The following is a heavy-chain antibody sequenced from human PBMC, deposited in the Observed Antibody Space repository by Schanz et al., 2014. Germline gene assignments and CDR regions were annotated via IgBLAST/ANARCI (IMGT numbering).Heavy chain of an antibody. Sequence: EVQLVESGGGLVQPGGSLRLSCAASGFTFSSYWMSWVRQAPGKGLEWVANIKQDGSDKSYVDSVKGRFTISRDNAKNSLYLQMNSLRAEDTAVYYCARDKGGYYPFDYWGQGSLVTVSS. D-gene: IGHD3-22*01. V-gene: IGHV3-7*01. CDR2: IKQDGSDK. CDR1: GFTFSSYW. J-gene: IGHJ4*02. CDR3: ARDKGGYYPFDY.